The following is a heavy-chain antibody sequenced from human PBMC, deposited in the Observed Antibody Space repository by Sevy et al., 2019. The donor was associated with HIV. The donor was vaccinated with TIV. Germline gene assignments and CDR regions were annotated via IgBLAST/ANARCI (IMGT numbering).Heavy chain of an antibody. CDR1: GFSFRNYG. CDR2: ISFDGDTK. CDR3: AKRGGHDTSGYVSYYYYGMDV. D-gene: IGHD3-22*01. J-gene: IGHJ6*02. Sequence: GGSLRLSCAASGFSFRNYGMHWVRQAPGKGLEWLALISFDGDTKYYGDSVKGRFTISRDNSKNTLCLQMNSLRVEDTAVYYCAKRGGHDTSGYVSYYYYGMDVWGQGTTVTVSS. V-gene: IGHV3-30*18.